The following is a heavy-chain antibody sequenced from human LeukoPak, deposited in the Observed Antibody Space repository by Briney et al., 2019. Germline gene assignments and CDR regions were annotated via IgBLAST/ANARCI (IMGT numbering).Heavy chain of an antibody. CDR1: GGTFSSYA. D-gene: IGHD2-21*02. V-gene: IGHV1-69*05. Sequence: SVKVSCKASGGTFSSYAISWVRQAPRQGLEWMGGIIPIFGTANYAQKFQGRVTITTDESTSTAYMELSSLRSEDTAVYYCARGVVVVTAIREHDAFDIWGQGTMVTVSS. CDR3: ARGVVVVTAIREHDAFDI. J-gene: IGHJ3*02. CDR2: IIPIFGTA.